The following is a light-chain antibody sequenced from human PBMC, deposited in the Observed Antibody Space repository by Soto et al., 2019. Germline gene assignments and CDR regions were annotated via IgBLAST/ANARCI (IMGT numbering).Light chain of an antibody. V-gene: IGKV1-39*01. J-gene: IGKJ5*01. Sequence: DIQMTQSPSSLSASVGDTVTITCRASQNIGKHLNWYQQKPGEAPKFLIYASSSLQSGVPSRFSGSGSGTDFTLTINSLLPEHFATYYCQQGYTSAIPFGQGTRLEIK. CDR2: ASS. CDR1: QNIGKH. CDR3: QQGYTSAIP.